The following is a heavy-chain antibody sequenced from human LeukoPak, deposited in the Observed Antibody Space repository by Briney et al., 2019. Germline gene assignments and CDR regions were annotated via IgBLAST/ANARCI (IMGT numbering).Heavy chain of an antibody. CDR2: IYYNASA. CDR1: GCSISSYF. Sequence: PAETLSLTCAASGCSISSYFRSWVRQPPGKGLEWIAYIYYNASANYHPSLTSIVTISVDTSKNQFLLKLNTLTAADTAVYYYGSSNYNPSLKSGVAISVDTTKSQFSLNLIYVHAADPAVYYCARGEDIVSTISGDAFDIWGQGTMVTVAS. CDR3: GSSNYNPSLKSGVAISVDTTKSQFSLNLIYVHAADPAVYYCARGEDIVSTISGDAFDI. D-gene: IGHD3-22*01. J-gene: IGHJ3*02. V-gene: IGHV4-59*01.